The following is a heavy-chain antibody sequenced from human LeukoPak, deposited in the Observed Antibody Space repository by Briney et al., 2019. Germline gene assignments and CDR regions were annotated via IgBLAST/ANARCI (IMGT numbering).Heavy chain of an antibody. CDR3: ARGGRYSYGYGGRNYYYYMDV. Sequence: PSETLSLTCTVSGYSISSGYYWGWIRQPPGKGLEWIGYIYYSGSTNYNPSLKSRVTISVDTSKNQFSLKLSSVTAADTAVYYCARGGRYSYGYGGRNYYYYMDVWGKGTTVTISS. J-gene: IGHJ6*03. D-gene: IGHD5-18*01. V-gene: IGHV4-61*01. CDR1: GYSISSGYY. CDR2: IYYSGST.